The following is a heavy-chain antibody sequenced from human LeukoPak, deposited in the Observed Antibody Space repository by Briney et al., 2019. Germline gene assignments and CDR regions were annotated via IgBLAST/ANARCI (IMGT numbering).Heavy chain of an antibody. D-gene: IGHD3-16*01. V-gene: IGHV3-23*01. CDR3: AKDDNYIRFLS. J-gene: IGHJ5*02. CDR2: ITGSGGNR. Sequence: GGSLRLSCAASGFTFSIYAMNWVRQAPGKGLEWVSGITGSGGNRYYADSVKRRFTISRDNSKNTLYLQMNSLRAEDTAVYYCAKDDNYIRFLSWGQGTLVTVSS. CDR1: GFTFSIYA.